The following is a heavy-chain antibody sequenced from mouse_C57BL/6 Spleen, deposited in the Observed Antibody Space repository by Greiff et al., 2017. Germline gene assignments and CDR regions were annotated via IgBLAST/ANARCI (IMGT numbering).Heavy chain of an antibody. CDR1: GYTFTDYE. Sequence: QVHVKQSGAELVRPGASVTLSCKASGYTFTDYEMHWVKQTPVHGLEWIGAIDPETGGTAYNQKFKGKAILTADKSSSTAYMELRSLTSEDSAVYYCTRWAYYSNYGDYAMDYWGQGTSVTVSS. J-gene: IGHJ4*01. CDR3: TRWAYYSNYGDYAMDY. V-gene: IGHV1-15*01. D-gene: IGHD2-5*01. CDR2: IDPETGGT.